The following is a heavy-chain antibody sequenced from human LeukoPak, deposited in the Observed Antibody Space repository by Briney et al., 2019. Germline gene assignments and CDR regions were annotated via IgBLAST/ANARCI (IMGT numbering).Heavy chain of an antibody. Sequence: PGGSLRLSCAASGFTFSSSWMHWVRQAPGKGLVWVSRINPDGTTTAYADSVKGRFTISRDNAKNTLYLQMNSLRAEDTAVYYCARGYAGIDYWGQGTLVTVSS. V-gene: IGHV3-74*01. CDR1: GFTFSSSW. J-gene: IGHJ4*02. CDR3: ARGYAGIDY. D-gene: IGHD5-12*01. CDR2: INPDGTTT.